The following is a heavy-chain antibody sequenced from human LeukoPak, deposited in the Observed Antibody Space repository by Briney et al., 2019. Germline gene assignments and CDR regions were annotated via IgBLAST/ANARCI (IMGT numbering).Heavy chain of an antibody. CDR1: GYTFTGYY. CDR3: ARASITHDAFDI. CDR2: INPNSGGT. J-gene: IGHJ3*02. D-gene: IGHD1-14*01. V-gene: IGHV1-2*02. Sequence: ASVKVSCKASGYTFTGYYMHWVRQAPGQGLEWMGWINPNSGGTNYAQKFQGRVTMTRDTSISTAYMELSRLRSDDTAVYYCARASITHDAFDIWGQGTMVTVSS.